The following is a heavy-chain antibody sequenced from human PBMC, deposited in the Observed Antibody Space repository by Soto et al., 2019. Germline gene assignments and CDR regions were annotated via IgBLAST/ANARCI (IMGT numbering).Heavy chain of an antibody. CDR1: GDSVSSNSAA. V-gene: IGHV6-1*01. Sequence: QVQLQQSGPGLVKPSQTLSLTCAISGDSVSSNSAAWNWIRQSPSRGLEWLGRTYYRSKWHNDYAVSVKSRITNNPDTSKNQFSLQLNSVTPEDTAVYYCARVGCISTSCPPYVWGQGTTVTVSS. CDR2: TYYRSKWHN. J-gene: IGHJ6*02. CDR3: ARVGCISTSCPPYV. D-gene: IGHD2-2*01.